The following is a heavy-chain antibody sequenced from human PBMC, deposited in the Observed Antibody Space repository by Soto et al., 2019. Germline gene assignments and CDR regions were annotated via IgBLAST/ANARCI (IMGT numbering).Heavy chain of an antibody. Sequence: XGCLRLSCAASGFTFSNYGMHWVRQAPGKGLEWVAIIWHDVNNKYYADSVRGRFIISRDNSKNRLYLQMNSLRAEDTAVYYCASDIVGASDSYGLDVWGQGTPVTVSS. CDR1: GFTFSNYG. D-gene: IGHD1-26*01. J-gene: IGHJ6*02. V-gene: IGHV3-33*01. CDR2: IWHDVNNK. CDR3: ASDIVGASDSYGLDV.